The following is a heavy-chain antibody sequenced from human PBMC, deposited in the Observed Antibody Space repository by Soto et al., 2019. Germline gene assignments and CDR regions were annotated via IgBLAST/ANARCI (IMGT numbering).Heavy chain of an antibody. CDR1: GGSFRGYY. CDR3: ARGTFVVVVAATPPILDYYGMDV. D-gene: IGHD2-15*01. J-gene: IGHJ6*02. Sequence: SETLSLTCTVYGGSFRGYYWRWLRQPPGKGLEWIGEINHSGSTNYNPSLKSRVTISVDTSKNQFSLKLSSVTAADTAVYYCARGTFVVVVAATPPILDYYGMDVWGQGTTVS. V-gene: IGHV4-34*01. CDR2: INHSGST.